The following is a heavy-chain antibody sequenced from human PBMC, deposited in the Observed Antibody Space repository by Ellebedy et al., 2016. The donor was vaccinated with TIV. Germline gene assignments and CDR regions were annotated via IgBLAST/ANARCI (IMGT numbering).Heavy chain of an antibody. V-gene: IGHV4-59*01. Sequence: SETLSLTCTVSGGSIGSYYWSWIRQPPGKGLEWIGYIYYSGGTNYNPSLKSRVSISLDTSKSQISLKVTSVTAADTAVYYCARHMDVVSTTEAFDIWGQGTMVTVSS. J-gene: IGHJ3*02. CDR2: IYYSGGT. D-gene: IGHD5-12*01. CDR1: GGSIGSYY. CDR3: ARHMDVVSTTEAFDI.